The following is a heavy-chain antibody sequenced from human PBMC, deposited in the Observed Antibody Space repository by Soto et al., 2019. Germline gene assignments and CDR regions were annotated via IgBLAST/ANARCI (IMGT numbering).Heavy chain of an antibody. Sequence: QVQLQQWGAGPLRPLETLSLTCGVSGGSFSGYYLAWIRQSPGKGLEWIGEINDRGSINYNPSLKSRVSISLDTSKNHYSLHLRSVTAADTAVYYCARESHDILTGPPWVWYFDLWGRGTLVTVSS. D-gene: IGHD3-9*01. CDR3: ARESHDILTGPPWVWYFDL. J-gene: IGHJ2*01. V-gene: IGHV4-34*01. CDR2: INDRGSI. CDR1: GGSFSGYY.